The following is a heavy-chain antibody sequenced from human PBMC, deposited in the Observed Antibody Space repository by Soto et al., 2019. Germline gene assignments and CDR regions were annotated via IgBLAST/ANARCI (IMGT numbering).Heavy chain of an antibody. Sequence: SLRLSCGGSGFTFSSYAMHRVPQAPGKGLEWVAVISYDGSNKYYADSVKGRFTISRDNSKNTLYLQMNSLRAEDTAVYYCARDERATRWDYWGQGTLVTVSS. V-gene: IGHV3-30-3*01. D-gene: IGHD1-26*01. CDR1: GFTFSSYA. J-gene: IGHJ4*02. CDR2: ISYDGSNK. CDR3: ARDERATRWDY.